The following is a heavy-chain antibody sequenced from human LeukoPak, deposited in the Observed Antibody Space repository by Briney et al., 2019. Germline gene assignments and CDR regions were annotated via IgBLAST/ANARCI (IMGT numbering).Heavy chain of an antibody. D-gene: IGHD3-10*01. CDR3: ARKGEHYYDSGKLWPARFDS. V-gene: IGHV4-59*08. CDR1: GGSISGYY. J-gene: IGHJ5*01. CDR2: IHYTGST. Sequence: SETLSLTCTVSGGSISGYYWSWIRQPPGKGVEWIGFIHYTGSTDYNPSLKSRVTISMDTSNNQLALRLTSVTAADTAVYYCARKGEHYYDSGKLWPARFDSWGQGTLVTVSS.